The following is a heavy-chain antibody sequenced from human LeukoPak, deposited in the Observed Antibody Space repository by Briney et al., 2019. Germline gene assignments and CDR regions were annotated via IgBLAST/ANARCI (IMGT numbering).Heavy chain of an antibody. CDR3: ARAPLPSSGWPDYFDY. Sequence: GGSLRLSCAASGFTFSDYYMSWIRQAPGKGLEWVSYISSSGSTIYYADSVKGRFTISRDNAKNSLYLQMNSLRAEDTAVYYCARAPLPSSGWPDYFDYWGQGTLDTVSS. D-gene: IGHD6-19*01. CDR1: GFTFSDYY. J-gene: IGHJ4*02. CDR2: ISSSGSTI. V-gene: IGHV3-11*04.